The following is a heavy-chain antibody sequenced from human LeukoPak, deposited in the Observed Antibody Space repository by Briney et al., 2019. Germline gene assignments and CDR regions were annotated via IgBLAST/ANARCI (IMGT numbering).Heavy chain of an antibody. D-gene: IGHD6-19*01. Sequence: SETLSLTCTVSGGSISGYYWSWIRQPPRKGLEWIGYISYSGSTNYNPSLRSRVTISVDTSKNQFSLKLSSVTAADTAVYYCARRHSGAWSLQHWGQGTLVTVSS. J-gene: IGHJ1*01. CDR1: GGSISGYY. V-gene: IGHV4-59*08. CDR3: ARRHSGAWSLQH. CDR2: ISYSGST.